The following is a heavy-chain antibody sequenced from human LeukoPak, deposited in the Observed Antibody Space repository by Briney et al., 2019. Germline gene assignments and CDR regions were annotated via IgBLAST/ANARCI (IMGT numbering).Heavy chain of an antibody. Sequence: PGGSLRLSCSSYGFTFGVHAMSWVREAPGKGLEWVGYIRSRAYGGTTEYAASVKSRFSISRDDSKGIAYLQMNSLKIEDTAVYYCMDVWGQGTTVIVSS. CDR1: GFTFGVHA. CDR3: MDV. V-gene: IGHV3-49*04. J-gene: IGHJ6*02. CDR2: IRSRAYGGTT.